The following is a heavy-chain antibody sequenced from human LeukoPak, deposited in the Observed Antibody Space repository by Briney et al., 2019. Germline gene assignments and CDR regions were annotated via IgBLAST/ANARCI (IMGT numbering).Heavy chain of an antibody. J-gene: IGHJ4*02. D-gene: IGHD3-16*01. CDR3: ARSLRTFDS. CDR1: GFTFSSYW. V-gene: IGHV3-7*01. Sequence: GGSLRLSCAASGFTFSSYWMTWVRQAPGKGLEWVANIKHNGDELNYVDSVEDRFTISRDNAKNSLYLHMTSLRAEDTAVYYCARSLRTFDSWGQGTLVTVSS. CDR2: IKHNGDEL.